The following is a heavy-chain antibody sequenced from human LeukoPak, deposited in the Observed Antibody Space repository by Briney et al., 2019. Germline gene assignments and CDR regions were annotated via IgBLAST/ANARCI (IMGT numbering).Heavy chain of an antibody. J-gene: IGHJ3*02. CDR1: GFTFSSYS. Sequence: GSLRLSCAGSGFTFSSYSMNWVRQAPGKGLEWVSSISSTSNYIYYADSVKGRFTISRDNAKTSLYLQMNSLRAEDTAVYYCARESEDRYCSSTSCYGGDAFDIWGQGTMVTVSS. D-gene: IGHD2-2*01. CDR2: ISSTSNYI. V-gene: IGHV3-21*01. CDR3: ARESEDRYCSSTSCYGGDAFDI.